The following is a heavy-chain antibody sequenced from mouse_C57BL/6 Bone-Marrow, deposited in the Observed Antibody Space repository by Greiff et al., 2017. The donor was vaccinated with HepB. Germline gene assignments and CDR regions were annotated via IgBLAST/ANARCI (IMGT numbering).Heavy chain of an antibody. CDR2: IYPRSGNT. D-gene: IGHD1-1*01. CDR3: ASFITTVVAYYFDY. V-gene: IGHV1-81*01. Sequence: QVHVKQSGAELARPGASVKLSCKASGYTFTSYGISWVKQRTGQGLEWIGEIYPRSGNTYYNEKFKGKATLTADKSSSTAYMELRSLTSEDSAVYFCASFITTVVAYYFDYWGQGTTLTVSS. CDR1: GYTFTSYG. J-gene: IGHJ2*01.